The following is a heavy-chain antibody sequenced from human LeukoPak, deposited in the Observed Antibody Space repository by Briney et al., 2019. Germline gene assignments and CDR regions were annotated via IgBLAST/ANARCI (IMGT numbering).Heavy chain of an antibody. CDR1: GYIFIDYE. CDR2: MNPKSGDT. J-gene: IGHJ6*03. CDR3: ARGRYMDV. V-gene: IGHV1-8*03. Sequence: GASVKDSCKASGYIFIDYEINWVRQATGQGLEWMGWMNPKSGDTGYEQKFQGRVTITRDSSISTVYMELSSLRSEDTALYYCARGRYMDVWGKGTTVTVSS.